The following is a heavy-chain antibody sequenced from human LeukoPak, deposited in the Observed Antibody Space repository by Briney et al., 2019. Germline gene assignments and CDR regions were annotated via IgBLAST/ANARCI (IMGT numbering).Heavy chain of an antibody. Sequence: GASVKVSCKASGYTFTGYYMHWVRQAPGQGLEWMGWINPNSGGTNYARKFQGRVTMTRDTSISTAYMEVSRLRSDDTAVYYCARGEQLVPYFQHWGQGTLVTVSS. CDR1: GYTFTGYY. CDR3: ARGEQLVPYFQH. J-gene: IGHJ1*01. V-gene: IGHV1-2*02. D-gene: IGHD6-6*01. CDR2: INPNSGGT.